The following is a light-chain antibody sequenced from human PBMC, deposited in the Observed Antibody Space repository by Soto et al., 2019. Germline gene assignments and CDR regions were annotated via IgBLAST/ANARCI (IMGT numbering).Light chain of an antibody. Sequence: IQCTQSPSSLSASVGDRVTITCRASQGINTFLAWYQQKAGKAPKLLIYAASTLQSGVPSRFSGSGSGTDFTLTISSLQSEDFATYYCQQLNSYPITFGQGTRLEIK. CDR3: QQLNSYPIT. V-gene: IGKV1-9*01. CDR2: AAS. J-gene: IGKJ5*01. CDR1: QGINTF.